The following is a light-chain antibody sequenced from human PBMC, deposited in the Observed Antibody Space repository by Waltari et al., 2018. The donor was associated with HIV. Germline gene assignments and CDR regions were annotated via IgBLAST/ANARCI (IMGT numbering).Light chain of an antibody. Sequence: QSVLSQPPSASATPGQRVTISCPGSDSTSALTPFHLYQQFPGAAPQLLIYDVSHRPSGVPDRFSGSKSGTSASLTISTLQSEDEALYYCAVRSDISTTWVFGGGTRLTVL. CDR2: DVS. J-gene: IGLJ3*02. CDR3: AVRSDISTTWV. V-gene: IGLV1-44*01. CDR1: DSTSALTP.